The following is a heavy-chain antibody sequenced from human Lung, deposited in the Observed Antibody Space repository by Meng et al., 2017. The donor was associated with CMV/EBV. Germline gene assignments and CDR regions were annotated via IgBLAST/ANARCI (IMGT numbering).Heavy chain of an antibody. J-gene: IGHJ3*02. Sequence: SXKASGYTFSSYSMNWVRQAPGKGLEWVSSISSSSSYIYYADSVKGRFTISRDNAKNSLYLQMNSLRAEDTAVYYCASPYYYDSRGAFDIWGQGTXVTVSS. CDR2: ISSSSSYI. V-gene: IGHV3-21*01. CDR3: ASPYYYDSRGAFDI. CDR1: GYTFSSYS. D-gene: IGHD3-22*01.